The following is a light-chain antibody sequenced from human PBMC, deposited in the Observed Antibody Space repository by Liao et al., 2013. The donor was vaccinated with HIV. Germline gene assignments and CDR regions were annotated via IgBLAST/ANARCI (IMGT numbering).Light chain of an antibody. Sequence: SYELTQPPSASVSPGQTASITCSGDKLGDKYACWYQQKPGQSPVLVIYQDSKRLSGIPERFSGSNSGNTATLTISGTQAMDEADYYCQAWDSSTVVFGGGTKLTVL. CDR1: KLGDKY. J-gene: IGLJ2*01. V-gene: IGLV3-1*01. CDR3: QAWDSSTVV. CDR2: QDS.